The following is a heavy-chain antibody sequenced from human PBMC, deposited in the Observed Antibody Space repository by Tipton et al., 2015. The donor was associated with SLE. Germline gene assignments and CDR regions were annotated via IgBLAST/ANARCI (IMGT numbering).Heavy chain of an antibody. J-gene: IGHJ2*01. Sequence: TLSLTCTVSGGSISSYYWSWIRQPAGKGLEWIGRIYTSGSTNDNPSLKSRVTMSVDTSKNQFSLKLSSVTAADTAVYYCAREGYYYDSSGYPPYWYFDLWGRGTLVTVSS. D-gene: IGHD3-22*01. CDR3: AREGYYYDSSGYPPYWYFDL. V-gene: IGHV4-4*07. CDR2: IYTSGST. CDR1: GGSISSYY.